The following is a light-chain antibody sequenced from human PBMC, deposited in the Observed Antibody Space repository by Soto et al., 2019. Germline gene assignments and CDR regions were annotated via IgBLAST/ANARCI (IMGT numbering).Light chain of an antibody. V-gene: IGLV2-14*01. CDR3: SSYTSSTTPAVV. Sequence: QSVLTQPASVSGSPGQSITISCTGTSSDVGGYDYVSWYQQHPGKAPQLMIYEVSNRPSGVSDRFSGSKSGNTASLTISGLQAEDEADYYCSSYTSSTTPAVVFGGGTKLTVL. CDR2: EVS. J-gene: IGLJ2*01. CDR1: SSDVGGYDY.